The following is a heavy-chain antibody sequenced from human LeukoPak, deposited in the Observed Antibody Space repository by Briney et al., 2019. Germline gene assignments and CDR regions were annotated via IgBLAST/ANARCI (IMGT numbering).Heavy chain of an antibody. V-gene: IGHV3-30-3*01. J-gene: IGHJ4*02. CDR3: ARDLEATRDY. Sequence: GGSLRLSCAASGFTFSSYAMHWVRQAPGKGLEWVAVISYDGSNKYYADSVKGRFTISRDNSKNTLYLQMNSLRAEDTAVYYCARDLEATRDYWGQETLVTVSS. D-gene: IGHD5-12*01. CDR1: GFTFSSYA. CDR2: ISYDGSNK.